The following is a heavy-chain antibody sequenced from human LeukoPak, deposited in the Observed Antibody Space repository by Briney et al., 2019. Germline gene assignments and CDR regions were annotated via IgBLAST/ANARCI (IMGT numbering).Heavy chain of an antibody. CDR1: GYTFTSYD. V-gene: IGHV1-8*01. J-gene: IGHJ6*03. CDR3: AREGMEWFGELSLYYYYMDV. CDR2: MNPNSGNT. D-gene: IGHD3-10*01. Sequence: ASVKVSCKASGYTFTSYDTNWVRQATGQGLEWMGWMNPNSGNTGYAQKFQGRVTMTRNTSISTAYTELSSLRSEDTAVYYCAREGMEWFGELSLYYYYMDVWGKGTTVTISS.